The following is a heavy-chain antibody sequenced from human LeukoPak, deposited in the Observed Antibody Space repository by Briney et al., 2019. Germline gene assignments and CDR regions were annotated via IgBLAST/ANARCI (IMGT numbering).Heavy chain of an antibody. Sequence: GGTLRLSCAASGFTFSSYGMSWVRQAPGKGLEWVSAISGSGGSTYYADSVKGRFTISRDNSKNTLYLQMNSLRAEDTAVYYCAKDLWFGELLTGYYFDYWGQGTLVTVSS. V-gene: IGHV3-23*01. CDR3: AKDLWFGELLTGYYFDY. D-gene: IGHD3-10*01. CDR1: GFTFSSYG. CDR2: ISGSGGST. J-gene: IGHJ4*02.